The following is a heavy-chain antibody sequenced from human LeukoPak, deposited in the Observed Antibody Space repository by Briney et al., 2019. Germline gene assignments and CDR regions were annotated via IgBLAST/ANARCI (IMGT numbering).Heavy chain of an antibody. CDR3: AREVVPAAPFDI. D-gene: IGHD2-2*01. CDR1: GYTFTGYY. CDR2: INPNSGGT. J-gene: IGHJ3*02. V-gene: IGHV1-2*02. Sequence: ASVKVSCKASGYTFTGYYMHWVRQAPGQGLEWMGWINPNSGGTNYAQKFQGRVTMTRDTSISTAYMELSRLRSDDTAVYYCAREVVPAAPFDIWGQGAMVTVSS.